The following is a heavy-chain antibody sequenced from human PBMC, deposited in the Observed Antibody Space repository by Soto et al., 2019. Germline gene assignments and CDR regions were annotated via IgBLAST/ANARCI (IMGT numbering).Heavy chain of an antibody. V-gene: IGHV3-30*18. Sequence: GGSLRLSCAASGFTFSSYGMHWVRQAPGKGLEWVAVISYDGSNKYYADSVKGRFTISRDNSKNTLYLQMNSLRAEDTAVYYCAKDGSGSYLFPLAGYYYYYMDVWGKGTTVTVSS. CDR3: AKDGSGSYLFPLAGYYYYYMDV. CDR2: ISYDGSNK. D-gene: IGHD3-10*01. CDR1: GFTFSSYG. J-gene: IGHJ6*03.